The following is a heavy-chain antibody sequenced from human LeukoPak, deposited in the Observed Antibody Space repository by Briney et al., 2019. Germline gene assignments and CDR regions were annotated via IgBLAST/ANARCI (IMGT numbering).Heavy chain of an antibody. D-gene: IGHD2-2*01. J-gene: IGHJ4*02. CDR1: GGSISSYY. CDR3: ARGDIVVVPAAIGFDY. CDR2: IYYSGST. V-gene: IGHV4-59*01. Sequence: SETLSLTCTVSGGSISSYYWSWIRQPPGKGLEWIGYIYYSGSTYYNPSLKSRVTISVDTSKNQFSLKLSSVTAADTAVYYCARGDIVVVPAAIGFDYWGQGTLVTVSS.